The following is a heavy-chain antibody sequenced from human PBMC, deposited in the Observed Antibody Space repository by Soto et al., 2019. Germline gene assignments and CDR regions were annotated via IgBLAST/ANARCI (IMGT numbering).Heavy chain of an antibody. CDR2: ISYDGSNK. V-gene: IGHV3-30-3*01. Sequence: LRLSRAACRFTVSSYAMHVALQATSKGLEWVAVISYDGSNKYYADSVKGRFTISRDNSKNTLYLQMNSLRAEDTAVYYCARSAPTTGSVFYLEDSMGYYCYVMAFRGKGTTVTGSP. J-gene: IGHJ6*04. CDR3: ARSAPTTGSVFYLEDSMGYYCYVMAF. D-gene: IGHD3-22*01. CDR1: RFTVSSYA.